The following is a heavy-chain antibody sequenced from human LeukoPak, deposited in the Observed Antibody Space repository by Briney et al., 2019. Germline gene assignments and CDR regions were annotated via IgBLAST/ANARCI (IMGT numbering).Heavy chain of an antibody. D-gene: IGHD4-11*01. J-gene: IGHJ4*02. CDR1: RITVSANY. V-gene: IGHV3-53*05. CDR2: IYSGGGT. CDR3: AKAPVTKGGVDY. Sequence: GGSLTLSCAASRITVSANYMSWVRQAPGKGPEWVSGIYSGGGTYYADSVKGRFTFSRDNSKNTLYLQMNSLRAEDTAVYYCAKAPVTKGGVDYWGQGTLVTVSS.